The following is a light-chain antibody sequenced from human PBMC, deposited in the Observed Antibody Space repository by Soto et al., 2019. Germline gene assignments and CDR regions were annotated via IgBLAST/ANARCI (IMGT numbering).Light chain of an antibody. V-gene: IGLV2-14*01. CDR3: SSYTSSSTLGGV. Sequence: QSVLTQPASVSGSPGQSITISCTGTSSDVVGYNYVSWYQQHPGKAPKLMIYDVSNRPSGVSNRFSGSKSGNTASLTISGLQAGGGGDYYRSSYTSSSTLGGVFGTGTKVTVL. CDR1: SSDVVGYNY. J-gene: IGLJ1*01. CDR2: DVS.